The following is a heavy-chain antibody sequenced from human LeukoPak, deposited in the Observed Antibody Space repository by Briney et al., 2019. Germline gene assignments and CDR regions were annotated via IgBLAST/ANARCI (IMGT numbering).Heavy chain of an antibody. Sequence: GGSLRLSCAASGFTFSTYWMNWVRQAPGKGLEWVANIKQDGSEKYYVDSVKGRFTISRDNAKNSLYLQMNGLRAEDTAVYYCARPTYTSGCDFWGQGSLVTVSS. CDR2: IKQDGSEK. J-gene: IGHJ4*02. D-gene: IGHD6-19*01. CDR3: ARPTYTSGCDF. CDR1: GFTFSTYW. V-gene: IGHV3-7*01.